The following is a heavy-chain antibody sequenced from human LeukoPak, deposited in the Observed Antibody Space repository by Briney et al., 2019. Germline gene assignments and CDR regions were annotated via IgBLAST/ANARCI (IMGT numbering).Heavy chain of an antibody. CDR1: GGSFSGYY. J-gene: IGHJ3*02. Sequence: PSETLSLTCAVYGGSFSGYYWNWIRQPPGKGLEWIGEINHSGSTNYNPSLKSRVTISVDTSKNQFSLKLSSVTAADTAVYYCARVRGSYGDAFDIWGQGTMVTVSS. CDR3: ARVRGSYGDAFDI. CDR2: INHSGST. V-gene: IGHV4-34*01. D-gene: IGHD2-15*01.